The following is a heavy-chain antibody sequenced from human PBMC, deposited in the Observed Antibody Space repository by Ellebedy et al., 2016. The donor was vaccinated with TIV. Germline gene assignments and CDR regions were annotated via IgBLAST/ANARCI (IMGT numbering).Heavy chain of an antibody. CDR2: INPNSGGT. V-gene: IGHV1-2*02. CDR1: GYTFTGYY. Sequence: AASVKVSCKASGYTFTGYYMHWVRQAPGQGLEWMGWINPNSGGTNYAQKFQGRVTMTRDTSISTAYMELSRLRSDDTAVYYCATKGLTPPMRDYYGMDVWGQGTTVTVSS. D-gene: IGHD3/OR15-3a*01. J-gene: IGHJ6*02. CDR3: ATKGLTPPMRDYYGMDV.